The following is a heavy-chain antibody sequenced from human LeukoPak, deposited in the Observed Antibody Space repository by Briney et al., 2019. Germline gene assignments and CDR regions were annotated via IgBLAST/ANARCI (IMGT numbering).Heavy chain of an antibody. Sequence: GGSLRLSCAASGFTFSNYAMSWVRQAPGKGLEWVSAILGSGGSTYYADSVKGRFTVSRDNSKSTLYLQMNSLRAEDTAVYYCAKDRIQLWLRTYYYYGMDVWGQGTTVTVSS. CDR2: ILGSGGST. J-gene: IGHJ6*02. CDR3: AKDRIQLWLRTYYYYGMDV. D-gene: IGHD5-18*01. CDR1: GFTFSNYA. V-gene: IGHV3-23*01.